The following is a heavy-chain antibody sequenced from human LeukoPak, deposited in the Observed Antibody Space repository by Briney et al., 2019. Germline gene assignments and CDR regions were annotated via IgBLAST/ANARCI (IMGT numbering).Heavy chain of an antibody. J-gene: IGHJ3*02. CDR3: ARGGAGATKDDTFDI. D-gene: IGHD1-26*01. CDR2: ISSRSSVI. V-gene: IGHV3-21*01. Sequence: GGSLRLSCAASGFTFSSYSMNWVRQAPGRGLEWVSSISSRSSVIFYADSVEGRFTISRDNAENSLYPQMISLRAEDTAVYYCARGGAGATKDDTFDIWGQGTMVTVSS. CDR1: GFTFSSYS.